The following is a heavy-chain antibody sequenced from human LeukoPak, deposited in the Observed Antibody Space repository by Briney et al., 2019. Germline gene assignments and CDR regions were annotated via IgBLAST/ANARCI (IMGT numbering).Heavy chain of an antibody. CDR2: IIPILGIA. CDR1: GYTFTNYN. CDR3: ARGRRTAAGYFDY. J-gene: IGHJ4*02. V-gene: IGHV1-69*02. D-gene: IGHD6-13*01. Sequence: SVKVSCKASGYTFTNYNIDWVRQAPGQGLEWMGRIIPILGIANYAQEFQGRVTITADKSTSTAYMELSSLRSEDTAVYYCARGRRTAAGYFDYWGQGTLVTVSS.